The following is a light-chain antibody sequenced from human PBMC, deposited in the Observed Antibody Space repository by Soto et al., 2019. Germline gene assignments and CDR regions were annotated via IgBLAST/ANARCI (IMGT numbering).Light chain of an antibody. CDR1: KDISSY. CDR3: QQLSSYPLS. J-gene: IGKJ4*01. CDR2: GAH. Sequence: DIELTQAPTSLSSSVGSAATSACGASKDISSYLAWYQQKPGRAPELLIHGAHSLHSGVPSRFSGSGSGTEFTLIISSLQPEEFAIYYCQQLSSYPLSFGGGTKVDIK. V-gene: IGKV1-9*01.